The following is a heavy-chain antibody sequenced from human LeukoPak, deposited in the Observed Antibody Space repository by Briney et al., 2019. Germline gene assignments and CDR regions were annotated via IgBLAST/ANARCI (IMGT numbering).Heavy chain of an antibody. CDR2: ITGSGGST. J-gene: IGHJ4*02. Sequence: GGSLRLSCAASGFTFSSYAMSWVRQAPGKGLEWVSSITGSGGSTYYADSVKGRFTISRDNSKNTLYLQMNSLRAEDTAVYYCARGGYGGIDYWGQGTLVTVSS. CDR3: ARGGYGGIDY. CDR1: GFTFSSYA. V-gene: IGHV3-23*01. D-gene: IGHD4-23*01.